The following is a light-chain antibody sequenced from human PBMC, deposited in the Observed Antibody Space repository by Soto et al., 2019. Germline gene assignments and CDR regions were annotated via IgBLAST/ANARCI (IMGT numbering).Light chain of an antibody. J-gene: IGKJ2*01. CDR3: QQSYRTPYT. CDR1: QGISTY. Sequence: MTQSPSSLSASVGDRVTITCXAXQGISTYLVWYQQKQGRAPKLLIYAASSLLSGVPSRFSGSGSGTDFTLTISSLQPEDFATYYCQQSYRTPYTFGQGTKLETK. CDR2: AAS. V-gene: IGKV1-39*01.